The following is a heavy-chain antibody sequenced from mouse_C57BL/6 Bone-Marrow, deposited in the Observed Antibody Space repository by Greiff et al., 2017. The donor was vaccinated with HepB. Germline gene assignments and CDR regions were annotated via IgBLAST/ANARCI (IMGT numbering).Heavy chain of an antibody. CDR2: ISSGGSYT. CDR1: GFTFSSYG. D-gene: IGHD4-1*02. J-gene: IGHJ2*01. CDR3: ARSPTGNFDY. Sequence: EVQLQESGGDLVKPGGSLKLSCAASGFTFSSYGMSWVRQTPDKRLEWVATISSGGSYTYYPDSVTGRFTISRDNAKNTLYLQMSSLKSEDTAMYYCARSPTGNFDYWGQGTTLTVSS. V-gene: IGHV5-6*01.